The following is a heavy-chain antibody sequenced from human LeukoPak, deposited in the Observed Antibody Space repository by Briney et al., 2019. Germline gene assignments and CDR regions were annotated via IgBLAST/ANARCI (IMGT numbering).Heavy chain of an antibody. V-gene: IGHV4-61*02. J-gene: IGHJ4*02. CDR1: GGSISSGTYY. CDR2: IHPSGST. CDR3: AREYYDSSGYANYFDY. Sequence: SETLSLTCTVSGGSISSGTYYWSWIRQPAGKGLEWIERIHPSGSTNYNPSLKIRVTTTVDTSKNQFSLKLRSVTAADTAVYYCAREYYDSSGYANYFDYWGQGTLVTVSS. D-gene: IGHD3-22*01.